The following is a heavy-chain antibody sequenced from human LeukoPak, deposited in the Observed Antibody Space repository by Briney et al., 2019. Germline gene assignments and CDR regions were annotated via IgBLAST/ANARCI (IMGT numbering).Heavy chain of an antibody. J-gene: IGHJ4*02. V-gene: IGHV3-43*01. CDR2: ITWDGGST. CDR1: GFTFDDYT. Sequence: GGSLRLSCAASGFTFDDYTMHWVRQAPGKGLEWVSLITWDGGSTYYADSVKGRLTISRDNSKNSLYLQMNSLRTEDTALYYCAKGKNTGSYLSHVDYWGQGTLVTVSS. CDR3: AKGKNTGSYLSHVDY. D-gene: IGHD3-10*01.